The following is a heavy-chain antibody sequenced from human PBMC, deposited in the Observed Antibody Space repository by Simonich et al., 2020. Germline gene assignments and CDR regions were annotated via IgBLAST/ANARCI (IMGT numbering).Heavy chain of an antibody. D-gene: IGHD7-27*01. CDR2: IKQDGSEK. CDR1: GFTFSSYW. V-gene: IGHV3-7*01. CDR3: ARDGLGTAYYYYMDV. J-gene: IGHJ6*03. Sequence: EVQLVESGGGLVQPGGSLRLSCAASGFTFSSYWMSWVRQAPGKGLDWVANIKQDGSEKYYVDSVKGRFTIFRDSAKTSLYLQMNSLRAEDTAVYYCARDGLGTAYYYYMDVWGKGTTVTVSS.